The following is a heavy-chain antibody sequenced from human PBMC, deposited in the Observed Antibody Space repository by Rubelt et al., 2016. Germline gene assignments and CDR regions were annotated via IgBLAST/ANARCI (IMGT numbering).Heavy chain of an antibody. Sequence: QITLKESGPTLVKPTQTLTLTCSFSGFSLTTNGVGVGWIRQPPGKALEWVAIIYWDGDKRYSPSLKTRLTITKDTSKSQVVLTMNNACPVDTATYCSVHAIRGPDCRNSRCYYFDYWGQGTLVTVSS. CDR1: GFSLTTNGVG. CDR3: VHAIRGPDCRNSRCYYFDY. V-gene: IGHV2-5*02. J-gene: IGHJ4*02. D-gene: IGHD2/OR15-2a*01. CDR2: IYWDGDK.